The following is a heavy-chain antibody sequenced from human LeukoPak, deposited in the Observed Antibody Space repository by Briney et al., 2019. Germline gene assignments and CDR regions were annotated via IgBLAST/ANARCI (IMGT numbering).Heavy chain of an antibody. CDR1: GFTFSSYG. V-gene: IGHV3-30*18. Sequence: GGSLRLSCAASGFTFSSYGMHWVRQAPGKGLEWVAVISYDGSNKYYADSVKGRFTISRDNSKNTLYLQMNSLRAEDTAVYYCAKDRDWASSVGTDFEYWGQGTLVTVSS. D-gene: IGHD3-9*01. J-gene: IGHJ4*02. CDR3: AKDRDWASSVGTDFEY. CDR2: ISYDGSNK.